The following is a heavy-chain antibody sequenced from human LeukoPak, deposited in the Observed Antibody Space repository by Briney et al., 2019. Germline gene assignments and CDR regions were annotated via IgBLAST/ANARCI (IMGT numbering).Heavy chain of an antibody. CDR1: GGSFSGYY. CDR3: ARGGFGELLYLGY. V-gene: IGHV4-34*01. Sequence: SETLSLTCAVYGGSFSGYYWSWFRQPPGKGLEWIGEINHSGSTNYNPSLKSRVTISVDTSKNQFSLKLSSVTAADTAVYYCARGGFGELLYLGYWGQGTLATVSS. CDR2: INHSGST. J-gene: IGHJ4*02. D-gene: IGHD3-10*01.